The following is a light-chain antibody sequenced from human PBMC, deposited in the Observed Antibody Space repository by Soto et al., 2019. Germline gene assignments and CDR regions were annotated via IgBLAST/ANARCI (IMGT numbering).Light chain of an antibody. J-gene: IGKJ1*01. V-gene: IGKV1-5*03. CDR2: KAS. CDR1: QSIDSW. Sequence: QMTQTPSTLSASVGDRFTISWLASQSIDSWLAWYQHKPGKAPKLLIFKASTLETGVPSRFSASGSGTDFTLTISDVQPEDFALYYCHQRQSWPRTFGQVTKV. CDR3: HQRQSWPRT.